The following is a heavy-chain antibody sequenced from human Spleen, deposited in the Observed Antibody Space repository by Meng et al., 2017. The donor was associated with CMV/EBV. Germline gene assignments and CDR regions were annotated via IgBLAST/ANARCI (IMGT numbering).Heavy chain of an antibody. CDR2: VYHSGSS. J-gene: IGHJ5*02. Sequence: SETLSLTCTVSDGSIRSTTSYWGWIRRPPGKGLEWIGSVYHSGSSYYSPALKSRVTISVDTSKKQFSLRLNSVTAADTAIYYCARHDVSWNAPLGFDPWGQGTLVTVSS. V-gene: IGHV4-39*01. D-gene: IGHD1-1*01. CDR3: ARHDVSWNAPLGFDP. CDR1: DGSIRSTTSY.